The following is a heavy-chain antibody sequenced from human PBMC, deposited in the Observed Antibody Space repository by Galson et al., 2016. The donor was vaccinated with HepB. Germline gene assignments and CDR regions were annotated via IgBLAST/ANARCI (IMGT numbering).Heavy chain of an antibody. CDR1: GGSIRSGSSSSSNYY. V-gene: IGHV4-39*01. D-gene: IGHD3-10*01. Sequence: ETLSLTCTVSGGSIRSGSSSSSNYYWTWVRQPPGEGLEWIGSINYSGTTFYNAPLNIRVTMSVDTSKSQFSLQLTSVTAADTAVYYCASLIITGSGNFFDLWGRGTLVTVSS. J-gene: IGHJ2*01. CDR3: ASLIITGSGNFFDL. CDR2: INYSGTT.